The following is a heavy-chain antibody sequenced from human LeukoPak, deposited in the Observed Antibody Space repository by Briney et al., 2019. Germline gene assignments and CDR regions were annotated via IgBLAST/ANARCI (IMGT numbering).Heavy chain of an antibody. D-gene: IGHD3-22*01. CDR1: GFTFSSYG. CDR3: AREGPTYYYDSSGYYPPDY. Sequence: PGGSLRLSCAASGFTFSSYGMHWVRQAPGKGLEWVAFIRYDGSNKYYADSVKGRFTISRDNSKNTLYLQMNSLRAEDTAVYYCAREGPTYYYDSSGYYPPDYWGQGTLVTVSS. J-gene: IGHJ4*02. CDR2: IRYDGSNK. V-gene: IGHV3-30*02.